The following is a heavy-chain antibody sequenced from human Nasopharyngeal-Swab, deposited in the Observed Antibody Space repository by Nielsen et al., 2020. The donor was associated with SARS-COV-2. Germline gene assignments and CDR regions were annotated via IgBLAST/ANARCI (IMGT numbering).Heavy chain of an antibody. D-gene: IGHD1-26*01. J-gene: IGHJ4*02. CDR1: GYSISSGYY. CDR3: ARGEDSGIYYYAY. V-gene: IGHV4-38-2*02. Sequence: SETLSLTCTVSGYSISSGYYWGWIRQSPGKGLEWIGNIYHSGTTYYNPSLKSRVTISVDTSKNQFSLKVNSVTAADTAVYYCARGEDSGIYYYAYWGQGTLVTVS. CDR2: IYHSGTT.